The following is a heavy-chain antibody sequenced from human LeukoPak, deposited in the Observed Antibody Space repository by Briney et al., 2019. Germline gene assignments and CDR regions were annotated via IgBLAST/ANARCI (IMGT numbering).Heavy chain of an antibody. Sequence: ASVKVSCKASGYTFTGYYMHWVRQAPGQGLEWMGRINPNSGGTNYAQKFQGRVTMTRDTSTSTVYMELSGLRSEDTAVYYCARDGHKYSVSYLDAFDIWGQGTMVTVSS. CDR3: ARDGHKYSVSYLDAFDI. D-gene: IGHD1-26*01. CDR1: GYTFTGYY. V-gene: IGHV1-2*06. CDR2: INPNSGGT. J-gene: IGHJ3*02.